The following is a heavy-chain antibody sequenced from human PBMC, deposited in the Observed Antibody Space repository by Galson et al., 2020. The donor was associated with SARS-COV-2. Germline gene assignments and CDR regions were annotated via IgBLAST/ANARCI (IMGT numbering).Heavy chain of an antibody. D-gene: IGHD6-19*01. CDR3: AKDLNAGYSSGWAFDS. J-gene: IGHJ3*02. Sequence: SLKISCAASGFTFDDYAMHWVRQAPGKGLEWVSGISWNSGSIGYADSVKGRFTISRDNAKNSLYLQMNSLRAEDTALYYCAKDLNAGYSSGWAFDSWCQGTMVTVSS. V-gene: IGHV3-9*01. CDR1: GFTFDDYA. CDR2: ISWNSGSI.